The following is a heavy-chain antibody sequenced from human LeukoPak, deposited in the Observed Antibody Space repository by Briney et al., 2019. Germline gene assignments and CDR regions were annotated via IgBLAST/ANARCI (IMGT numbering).Heavy chain of an antibody. J-gene: IGHJ4*02. V-gene: IGHV4-39*01. Sequence: SETPSLTCTVSGGSISSSSYYWGWIRQPPGKGLEWIGSIYSSGSTYYNPSLKSRVTISVDTSKKQFSLKLSSVTAADTAVYYCARVCSSASCHIDYWGQGTLVTVSS. CDR3: ARVCSSASCHIDY. CDR1: GGSISSSSYY. D-gene: IGHD2-2*02. CDR2: IYSSGST.